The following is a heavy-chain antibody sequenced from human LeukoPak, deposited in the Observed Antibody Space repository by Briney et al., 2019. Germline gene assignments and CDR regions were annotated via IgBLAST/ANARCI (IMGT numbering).Heavy chain of an antibody. V-gene: IGHV3-30*01. CDR1: GFTFSSYA. J-gene: IGHJ4*02. Sequence: PGRSLRLSCAASGFTFSSYALHWVRQAPGKGLEWVAVISYDGSNKYYADSVKGRFTISRDNSKNTLYLQMNGLRPEDTAVYYCAKEYALYSGSSSYFDYWGQGTLVTVSS. D-gene: IGHD1-26*01. CDR3: AKEYALYSGSSSYFDY. CDR2: ISYDGSNK.